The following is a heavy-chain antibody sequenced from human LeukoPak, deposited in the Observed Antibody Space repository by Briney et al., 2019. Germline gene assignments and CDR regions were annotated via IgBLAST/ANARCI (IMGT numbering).Heavy chain of an antibody. V-gene: IGHV3-7*01. D-gene: IGHD7-27*01. CDR3: ARHVGISF. CDR1: GFTFSGAW. Sequence: GGSLRLSCTASGFTFSGAWMTWVRQAPGKGLEWVANIREDGTEKNYVDSVKGRFTISRDTAKNSLFLQMSNLRDDDTAIYYCARHVGISFWGQGTLVTVSS. CDR2: IREDGTEK. J-gene: IGHJ4*02.